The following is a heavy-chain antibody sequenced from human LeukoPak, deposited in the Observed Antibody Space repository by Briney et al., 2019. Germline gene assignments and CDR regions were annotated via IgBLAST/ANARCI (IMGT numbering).Heavy chain of an antibody. D-gene: IGHD2-15*01. Sequence: PSETLSLTCTVSGGSISRGGYYWSWIRQHPGKGLEWIGYIYYSGSTYYNPSLKSRVTISVDTSKNQFSLKLSSVAAADTAVYYCAREGYCSGGSCYLWGLSWFDPWGQGTLVTVSS. CDR1: GGSISRGGYY. CDR3: AREGYCSGGSCYLWGLSWFDP. V-gene: IGHV4-31*03. J-gene: IGHJ5*02. CDR2: IYYSGST.